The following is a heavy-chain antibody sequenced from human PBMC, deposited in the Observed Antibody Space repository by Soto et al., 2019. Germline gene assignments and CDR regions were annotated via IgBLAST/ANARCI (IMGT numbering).Heavy chain of an antibody. J-gene: IGHJ6*03. D-gene: IGHD5-12*01. Sequence: QLQLEESGPGLVKPSETPSLTCTVSGGSISSSSYYWGWIRQSPGKGLEWIGSFYYSGSTYYSPSLRSRVTICGDTSRKQISLRLSSVTAADTAVYYCARISVASRYMDVWGKGTTVTVSS. CDR2: FYYSGST. CDR1: GGSISSSSYY. CDR3: ARISVASRYMDV. V-gene: IGHV4-39*01.